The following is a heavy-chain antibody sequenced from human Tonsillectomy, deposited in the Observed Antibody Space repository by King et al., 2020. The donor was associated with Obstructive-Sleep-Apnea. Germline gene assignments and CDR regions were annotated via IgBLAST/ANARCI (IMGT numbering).Heavy chain of an antibody. CDR1: EFTFSSYV. CDR3: AILYGDYAHYFYRGMDV. CDR2: ISYDGSNK. J-gene: IGHJ6*02. V-gene: IGHV3-30*03. Sequence: VQLVESGGGVVQPGRSLRLSCAASEFTFSSYVLHWVRQAPGKGLEWVAAISYDGSNKYYADSVKGRFTISRDNSKNTLYLQMNSLRPEDTAVYYCAILYGDYAHYFYRGMDVWGQGTTVTVS. D-gene: IGHD4-17*01.